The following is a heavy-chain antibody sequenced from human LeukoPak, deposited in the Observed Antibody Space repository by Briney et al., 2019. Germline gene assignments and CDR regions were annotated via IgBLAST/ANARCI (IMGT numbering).Heavy chain of an antibody. CDR2: IYHSGST. J-gene: IGHJ4*02. V-gene: IGHV4-30-2*01. CDR3: AREGGYDFSPGLFDY. CDR1: GGSISSGGYY. Sequence: SETLSLACTVSGGSISSGGYYWSWIRQPPGKGLEWIGYIYHSGSTYYNPSLKSRVTISVDRSKNQFSLKLSSVTAADTAVYYCAREGGYDFSPGLFDYWGQGTLVTVSS. D-gene: IGHD3-3*01.